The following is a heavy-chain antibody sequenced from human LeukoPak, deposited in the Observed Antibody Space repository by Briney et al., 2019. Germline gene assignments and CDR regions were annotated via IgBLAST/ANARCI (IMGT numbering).Heavy chain of an antibody. J-gene: IGHJ6*02. V-gene: IGHV3-7*01. CDR2: IKQDGSEK. CDR3: AGAGYCSSTSCSRIYYYGMDV. CDR1: GFTFSSYW. D-gene: IGHD2-2*01. Sequence: PGGSLRLSCAASGFTFSSYWMSWVRQAPGKGLEWVANIKQDGSEKYYVDSVKGRFTISRDNAKNSLYLQMNSLRAEDTAVYYCAGAGYCSSTSCSRIYYYGMDVWGQGTTVTVSS.